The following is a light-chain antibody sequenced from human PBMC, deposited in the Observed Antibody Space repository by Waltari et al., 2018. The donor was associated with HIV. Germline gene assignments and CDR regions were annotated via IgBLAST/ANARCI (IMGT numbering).Light chain of an antibody. J-gene: IGLJ3*02. CDR1: NSNIGNDY. CDR2: DNN. Sequence: SVLTQPPSVSAAPGQKVTISCSGINSNIGNDYVSWYQLLPGAAPKLLIYDNNKRPSGIPDRFSGSKAGTPATLDITGLQTGDEADYYGGTWDASRSAGVFGGGTKLTVL. CDR3: GTWDASRSAGV. V-gene: IGLV1-51*01.